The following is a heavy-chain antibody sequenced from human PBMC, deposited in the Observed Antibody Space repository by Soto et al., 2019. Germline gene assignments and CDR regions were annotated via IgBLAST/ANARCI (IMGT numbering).Heavy chain of an antibody. V-gene: IGHV3-33*01. CDR3: ARDTGKQLVDY. CDR1: GFTFSSYG. J-gene: IGHJ4*02. Sequence: QVQLVESGGGVVQPGRSLRLSCAASGFTFSSYGMHWVRQAPGKGLEWVAVIWYDGSNKYYADSVKGRFTISRDNSKNTLYLQMNSLRAEDTAVYYCARDTGKQLVDYWGQGTLVTVSS. D-gene: IGHD6-13*01. CDR2: IWYDGSNK.